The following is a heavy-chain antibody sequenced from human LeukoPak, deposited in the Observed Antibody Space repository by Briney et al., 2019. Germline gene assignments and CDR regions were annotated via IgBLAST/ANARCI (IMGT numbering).Heavy chain of an antibody. CDR1: GFTFSTYW. J-gene: IGHJ5*02. CDR3: ERDGLVVRGAFPENWFDP. CDR2: VNTDGSRT. Sequence: PGGSLRLSCAASGFTFSTYWMHWVRQAPGKGLVWVSGVNTDGSRTNYADSVKGRFTISRDNAKNTLHLQMNSLRAEATAVYYCERDGLVVRGAFPENWFDPWGPGTLVTVSS. D-gene: IGHD3-10*01. V-gene: IGHV3-74*01.